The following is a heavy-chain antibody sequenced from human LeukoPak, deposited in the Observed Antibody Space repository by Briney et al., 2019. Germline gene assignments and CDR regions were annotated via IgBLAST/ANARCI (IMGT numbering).Heavy chain of an antibody. CDR3: AKDRRGYCSGNSCPDAFDI. Sequence: GGSLRLSCAASGFTFSSYGMHWVRQAPGKGLEWVAFIRYDGSNKYYADSVKGRFTISRDNSKNTLYLQMNSLRAEDTAVYYCAKDRRGYCSGNSCPDAFDIWGQGTMVTVCS. D-gene: IGHD2-15*01. CDR1: GFTFSSYG. J-gene: IGHJ3*02. CDR2: IRYDGSNK. V-gene: IGHV3-30*02.